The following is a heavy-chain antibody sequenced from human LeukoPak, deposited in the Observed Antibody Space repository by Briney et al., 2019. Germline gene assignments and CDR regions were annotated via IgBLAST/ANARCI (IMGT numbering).Heavy chain of an antibody. CDR2: ISGSGGGT. CDR1: GFTFSSYA. CDR3: AKRWDSSSWSAFDY. J-gene: IGHJ4*02. Sequence: GGSLRLSCAASGFTFSSYAMSWVRQAPGKGLEWVSAISGSGGGTYYADSVKGRFTISRDSSKNTLYLQMNSLRAEDTAVYYCAKRWDSSSWSAFDYWGQGTLVTVSS. V-gene: IGHV3-23*01. D-gene: IGHD6-13*01.